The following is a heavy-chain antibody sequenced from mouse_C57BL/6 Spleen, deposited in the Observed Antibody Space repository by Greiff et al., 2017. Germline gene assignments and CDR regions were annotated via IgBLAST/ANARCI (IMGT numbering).Heavy chain of an antibody. J-gene: IGHJ3*01. CDR1: GYAFSSSW. CDR3: ARGEREFAY. CDR2: IYPGDGDT. V-gene: IGHV1-82*01. Sequence: VQLQEPGPELVKPGASVKISCKASGYAFSSSWMNWVKQRPGKGLEWIGRIYPGDGDTNYNGKFKGKATLTADKSSRTAYMQLSSLTSEDSAVYFCARGEREFAYWGQGTVVTVSA.